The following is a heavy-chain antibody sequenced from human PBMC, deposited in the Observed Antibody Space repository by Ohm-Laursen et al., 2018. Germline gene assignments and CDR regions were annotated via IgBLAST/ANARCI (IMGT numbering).Heavy chain of an antibody. CDR3: ARGFHRRGGYNYALVDY. Sequence: TLSLTCAVYGGSFSGYYWSWIRQPPGKGLEWIGEINHSGSTNYNPSLKSRVTISVDTSKNHFSLKLSSVTAADTAVYYCARGFHRRGGYNYALVDYWGQGTLVTVSS. CDR2: INHSGST. J-gene: IGHJ4*02. V-gene: IGHV4-34*01. CDR1: GGSFSGYY. D-gene: IGHD5-24*01.